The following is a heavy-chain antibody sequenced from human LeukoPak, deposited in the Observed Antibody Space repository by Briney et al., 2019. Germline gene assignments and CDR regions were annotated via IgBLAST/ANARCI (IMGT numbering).Heavy chain of an antibody. D-gene: IGHD1-26*01. Sequence: GGSLRLSCAASGFTFSSYGMHWVRQAPGKGLEWVAVIWYDGSNKYYADSVKGRFTISRDNSKNTLYLQMNSLRAEDTAVNYCARDRNVRGSYYFDYWGQGTLVTVSS. CDR2: IWYDGSNK. CDR3: ARDRNVRGSYYFDY. V-gene: IGHV3-33*01. J-gene: IGHJ4*02. CDR1: GFTFSSYG.